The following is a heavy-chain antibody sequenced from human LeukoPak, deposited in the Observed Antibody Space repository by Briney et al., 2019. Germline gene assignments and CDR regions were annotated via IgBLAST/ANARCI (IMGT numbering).Heavy chain of an antibody. CDR1: GGSITNYY. CDR2: IYYSGNT. J-gene: IGHJ4*02. CDR3: ARAGPGYSYGYTPFSFDS. V-gene: IGHV4-59*01. Sequence: SETLSLTCTVSGGSITNYYWGWIRQPPGKGLEWTGYIYYSGNTKYNPSLKSRVTISADTSKNLFSLKLSSVTAADTAVYYCARAGPGYSYGYTPFSFDSWGQGTLVTVSS. D-gene: IGHD5-18*01.